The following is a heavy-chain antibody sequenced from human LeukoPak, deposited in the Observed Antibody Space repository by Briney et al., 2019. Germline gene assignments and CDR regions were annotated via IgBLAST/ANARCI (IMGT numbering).Heavy chain of an antibody. D-gene: IGHD6-19*01. J-gene: IGHJ4*02. V-gene: IGHV3-23*01. CDR2: MSGSGGTT. Sequence: GGSLRLSCAASGFTFSSYAMSWVRQAPGGGLEWVSAMSGSGGTTFYGDSVKGRFTISRDNSKNTLYLQMNSLRAEDTAVYYCAKDRGIAVAGTPYYYWGQGTLVTVSS. CDR1: GFTFSSYA. CDR3: AKDRGIAVAGTPYYY.